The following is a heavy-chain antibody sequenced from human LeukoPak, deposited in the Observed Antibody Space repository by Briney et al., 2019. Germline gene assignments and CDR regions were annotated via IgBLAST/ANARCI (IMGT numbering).Heavy chain of an antibody. CDR3: ARHVPDLLAATTVEFDY. CDR1: GGSISSYY. J-gene: IGHJ4*02. D-gene: IGHD1-26*01. CDR2: IYYSGST. Sequence: SETLSLTCTVSGGSISSYYWSWIRQPPGKGLEWIGYIYYSGSTNYNPSLKSRVTISVDTSKNQFSLKLSSVTAADTAVYYCARHVPDLLAATTVEFDYWGQGTLVTVSS. V-gene: IGHV4-59*08.